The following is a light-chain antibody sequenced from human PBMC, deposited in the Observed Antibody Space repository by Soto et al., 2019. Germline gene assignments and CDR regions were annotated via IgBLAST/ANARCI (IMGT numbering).Light chain of an antibody. CDR3: LLAYSGAFWV. CDR1: TGAVTSDHY. V-gene: IGLV7-46*01. CDR2: DAT. Sequence: QTVVTQEPSLTVSPGGTVTLTCGSSTGAVTSDHYPFWIQQKSGQAPRTLIYDATNKHSWTPARFSGSLLGDKAALTLSGAQPEDEADYYCLLAYSGAFWVFGGGTKVTVL. J-gene: IGLJ3*02.